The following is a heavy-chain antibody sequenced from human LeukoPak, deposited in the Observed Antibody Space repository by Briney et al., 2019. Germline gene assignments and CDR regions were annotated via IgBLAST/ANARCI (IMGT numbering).Heavy chain of an antibody. V-gene: IGHV3-53*01. J-gene: IGHJ4*02. CDR3: ARRAGAYSHPYDY. Sequence: GGSLRLSCTVSGFTVSSNSMSWVRQAPGKGLEWVSFIYSGTIHYSDSVKGRFTISRDNSKNTLYLQMNSPRAEDTAVYYCARRAGAYSHPYDYWGQGTLVTVSS. CDR1: GFTVSSNS. D-gene: IGHD4/OR15-4a*01. CDR2: IYSGTI.